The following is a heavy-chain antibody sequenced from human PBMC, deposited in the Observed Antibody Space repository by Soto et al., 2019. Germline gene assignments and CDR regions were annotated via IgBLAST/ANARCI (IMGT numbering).Heavy chain of an antibody. CDR2: IDPSDSYT. V-gene: IGHV5-10-1*01. CDR1: GYSFTSYR. J-gene: IGHJ6*02. CDR3: ASSPRGYCSSTSCRELGNYYGMDV. Sequence: GESLKISCKGSGYSFTSYRTSWVRQMPGKGLEWMGRIDPSDSYTNYSPSFQGHVTISADKSISTAYLQWSSLKASDTAMYYCASSPRGYCSSTSCRELGNYYGMDVWGQGTTVTVSS. D-gene: IGHD2-2*01.